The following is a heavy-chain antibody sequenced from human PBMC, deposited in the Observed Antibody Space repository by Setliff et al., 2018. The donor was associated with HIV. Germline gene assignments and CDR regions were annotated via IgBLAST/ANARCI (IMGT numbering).Heavy chain of an antibody. Sequence: GASVKVSCKASGYTFTSYGISWVRQAPGQGLEWMGLINPSDNRTYYAQKFQGRVTMTRDTSTSSVYMELRSLRSEDTAVYYCARAYYDSVWGSHRCRFYYFDYWGQGSLVTVSS. J-gene: IGHJ4*02. D-gene: IGHD3-16*02. CDR2: INPSDNRT. CDR3: ARAYYDSVWGSHRCRFYYFDY. V-gene: IGHV1-46*01. CDR1: GYTFTSYG.